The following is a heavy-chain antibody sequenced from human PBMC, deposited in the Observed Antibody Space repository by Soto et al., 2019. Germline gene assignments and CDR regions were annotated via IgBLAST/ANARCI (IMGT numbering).Heavy chain of an antibody. V-gene: IGHV4-59*08. CDR2: IYNSGST. D-gene: IGHD6-13*01. CDR3: ARGSTGYSSSWYRY. CDR1: GGSISSYY. Sequence: QVQLQESGPGLVKPSETLSLTCTVSGGSISSYYWSWIRQPPGKGPEWIGYIYNSGSTNYNPSLKSRVTISVDTSKNQFSLKLSSVTAADTAVYYCARGSTGYSSSWYRYWGQGTLVTVSS. J-gene: IGHJ4*02.